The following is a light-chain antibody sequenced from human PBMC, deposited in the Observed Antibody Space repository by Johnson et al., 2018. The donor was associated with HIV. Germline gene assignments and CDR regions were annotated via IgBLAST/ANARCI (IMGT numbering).Light chain of an antibody. J-gene: IGLJ1*01. V-gene: IGLV1-51*01. CDR3: GTWDSSLSAGV. Sequence: QSVLTQPPSVSAAPRQKVTISCSGSSSNIGNNYVSWYQHLPGTAPKLLIYDNNKRPSGIPDRFSGSKSGTSATLGITGLQTGDEADYYCGTWDSSLSAGVFGTGTNVTVL. CDR1: SSNIGNNY. CDR2: DNN.